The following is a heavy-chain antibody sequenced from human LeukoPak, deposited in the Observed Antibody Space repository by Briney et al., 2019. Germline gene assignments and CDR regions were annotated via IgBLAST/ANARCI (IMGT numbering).Heavy chain of an antibody. V-gene: IGHV3-30*14. D-gene: IGHD3-10*01. CDR2: ISYDGSTK. Sequence: GGSLRLSCAASGFTFSSYVMSWVRQAPGKGLEWVAFISYDGSTKTYADSVKGRFTTSRDNSKNTLYLQMNSLGAEDTAVYYCAREKSRFRELSFDYWGQGTLVTVSS. J-gene: IGHJ4*02. CDR1: GFTFSSYV. CDR3: AREKSRFRELSFDY.